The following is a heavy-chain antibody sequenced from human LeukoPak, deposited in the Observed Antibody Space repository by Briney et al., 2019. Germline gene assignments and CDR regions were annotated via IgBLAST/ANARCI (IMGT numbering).Heavy chain of an antibody. CDR2: INPNTGGT. J-gene: IGHJ5*02. CDR3: ARDGRHRYYYDSSGFYGSWFDP. D-gene: IGHD3-22*01. CDR1: GYTFTGYY. V-gene: IGHV1-2*02. Sequence: GASVKVSCKASGYTFTGYYMHWVRQAPGQGLEWMGWINPNTGGTNYAQKFQGRVTMTRDTSISTAYMELRSLRSDDTAVYYCARDGRHRYYYDSSGFYGSWFDPWGQGTLVTVSS.